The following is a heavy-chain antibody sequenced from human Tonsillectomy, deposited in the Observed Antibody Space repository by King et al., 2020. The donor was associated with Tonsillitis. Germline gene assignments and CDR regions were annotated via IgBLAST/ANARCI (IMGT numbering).Heavy chain of an antibody. CDR3: AKENYDFWSGYXMXAQXXX. CDR2: ISYDGNNK. V-gene: IGHV3-30*18. J-gene: IGHJ4*02. D-gene: IGHD3-3*01. Sequence: VQLVESGGGVVQPGRSLRLSCVASGFTSSSYGMHWVRQAPGKGLEWVALISYDGNNKYYVDSVKGRFTISRDISKNTLYLQMNSLRPEDTAVYYCAKENYDFWSGYXMXAQXXXXGQGTLVTVSS. CDR1: GFTSSSYG.